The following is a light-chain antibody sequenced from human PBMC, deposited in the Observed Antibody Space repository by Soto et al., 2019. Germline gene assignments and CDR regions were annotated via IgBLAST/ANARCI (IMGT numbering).Light chain of an antibody. CDR2: GAS. CDR3: QQYGSSLAT. V-gene: IGKV3-20*01. CDR1: QSVSSSY. Sequence: EIVLTQSPGTLSLSPGERATLSCRASQSVSSSYLAWYQQKPGQAPRLLIYGASSRATGIADRFSGSGSGTDFTLTISRLEPEDFAVYYCQQYGSSLATFGQGTKVEIK. J-gene: IGKJ1*01.